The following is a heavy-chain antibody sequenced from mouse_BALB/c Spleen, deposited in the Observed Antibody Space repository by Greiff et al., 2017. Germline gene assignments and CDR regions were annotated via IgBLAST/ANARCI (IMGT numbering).Heavy chain of an antibody. CDR1: GFTFSSYA. CDR2: ISSGGST. D-gene: IGHD2-10*02. V-gene: IGHV5-6-5*01. CDR3: ARGRYGNYGAY. J-gene: IGHJ3*01. Sequence: EVQRVESGGGLVKPGGSLKLSCAASGFTFSSYAMSWVRQTPEKRLEWVASISSGGSTYYPDSVKGRFTISRDNARNILYLQMSSLRSEDTAMYYCARGRYGNYGAYWGQGTLVTVSA.